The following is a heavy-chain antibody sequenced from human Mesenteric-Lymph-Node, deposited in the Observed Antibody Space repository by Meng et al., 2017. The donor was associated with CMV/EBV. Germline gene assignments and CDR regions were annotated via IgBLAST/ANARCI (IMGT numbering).Heavy chain of an antibody. CDR1: GFPFSSFS. CDR3: TRFSGGMDV. Sequence: GESLKISCVASGFPFSSFSMHWVRQAPGKGLEWVSYISTSSGTIYYADSVKGRFTMSRDNAKNSLYLQLNSLRAEDTAVYYCTRFSGGMDVWGQGATVTVSS. J-gene: IGHJ6*02. V-gene: IGHV3-48*04. CDR2: ISTSSGTI.